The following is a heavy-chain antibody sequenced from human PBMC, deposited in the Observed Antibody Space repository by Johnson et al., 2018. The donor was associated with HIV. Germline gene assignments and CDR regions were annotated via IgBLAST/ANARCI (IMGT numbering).Heavy chain of an antibody. J-gene: IGHJ3*02. CDR2: ISYDGSNK. CDR3: ARLTGDEAFDI. CDR1: GFTFSSYA. D-gene: IGHD7-27*01. V-gene: IGHV3-30-3*01. Sequence: QVQLVESGGGVVQPGRSLRLSCAASGFTFSSYAMHWVRQAPGKGLEWVAVISYDGSNKYYADSVKGRFTVSRDNFNNALYLQMNTLRAEDTAVYYCARLTGDEAFDIWGQGTMVTVSS.